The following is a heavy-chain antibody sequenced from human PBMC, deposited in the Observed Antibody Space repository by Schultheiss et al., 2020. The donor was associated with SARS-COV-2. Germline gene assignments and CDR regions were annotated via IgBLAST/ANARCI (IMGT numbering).Heavy chain of an antibody. CDR1: GGTFSSYA. J-gene: IGHJ4*02. CDR2: INPSDGRT. CDR3: ARADSGRQASSWTCFDY. V-gene: IGHV1-46*01. D-gene: IGHD6-13*01. Sequence: ASVKVSCKASGGTFSSYAISWVRQAPGQGLEWMGIINPSDGRTTYAQKFQGRVTMTRDTSTRTVYMELSSLRSEDTAVYFCARADSGRQASSWTCFDYWGQGSLVTVSS.